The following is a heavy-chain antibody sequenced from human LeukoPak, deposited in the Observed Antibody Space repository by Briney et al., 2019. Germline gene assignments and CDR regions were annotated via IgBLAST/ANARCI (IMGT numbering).Heavy chain of an antibody. CDR2: FDPEDGKT. CDR3: ATVIPRDVLTGYYIAFEVGLDP. Sequence: GASVKVSCKVSGYTLTELSMHWVRQAPGKGLEWMGGFDPEDGKTIYAQKFQGRVTMTEDTSTETAYMELSSLRSEDTAVYYCATVIPRDVLTGYYIAFEVGLDPWGQGTLVIVSS. V-gene: IGHV1-24*01. D-gene: IGHD3-9*01. CDR1: GYTLTELS. J-gene: IGHJ5*02.